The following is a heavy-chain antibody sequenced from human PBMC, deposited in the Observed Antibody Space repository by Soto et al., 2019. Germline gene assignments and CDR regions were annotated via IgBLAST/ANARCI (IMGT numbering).Heavy chain of an antibody. J-gene: IGHJ4*02. V-gene: IGHV3-64*01. CDR3: VRRVSGNYDY. CDR1: GFTFSSYD. D-gene: IGHD1-7*01. Sequence: EVQLAESGGGMVQPGGSLRLSCVASGFTFSSYDMHWVRQAPGKGLEYVSSISSNGGTTYYGNSVKGRFTISRDNSKNTLHLQMGSLTAEDMAVYYCVRRVSGNYDYWGQGTLVTVSS. CDR2: ISSNGGTT.